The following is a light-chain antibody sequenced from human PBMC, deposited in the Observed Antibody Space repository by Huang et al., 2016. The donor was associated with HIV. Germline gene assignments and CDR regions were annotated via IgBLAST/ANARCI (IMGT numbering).Light chain of an antibody. CDR2: LGS. CDR3: MQALQTPYT. V-gene: IGKV2-28*01. Sequence: DIVMTQSPLSLPVTPGEPASISCRSSQSLFHRNGYNYLDWYLQKPGQSPQLLIYLGSNRASGVPDRFSGSGSGTEFTLRISREEAEDVGVYYCMQALQTPYTFGQGTKLEIK. CDR1: QSLFHRNGYNY. J-gene: IGKJ2*01.